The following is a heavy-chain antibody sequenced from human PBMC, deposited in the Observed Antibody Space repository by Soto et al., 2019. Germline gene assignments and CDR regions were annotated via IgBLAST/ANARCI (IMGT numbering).Heavy chain of an antibody. CDR1: GYSISSSNW. J-gene: IGHJ4*02. CDR3: ACKHNSCYYFDY. CDR2: IYYSGST. D-gene: IGHD2-2*01. Sequence: QMQLQESGPGLVKPSDTLSLTCAGSGYSISSSNWWGWIRQPPGKGLEWIGYIYYSGSTYYTPSLKSRVTMSVDTSNNQFSLSLNSVTAVDTAVYYCACKHNSCYYFDYWGQGTLVTVSS. V-gene: IGHV4-28*01.